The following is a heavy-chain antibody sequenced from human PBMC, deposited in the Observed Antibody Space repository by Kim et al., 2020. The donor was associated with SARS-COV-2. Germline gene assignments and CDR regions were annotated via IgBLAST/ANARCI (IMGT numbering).Heavy chain of an antibody. CDR1: GGTFSSYA. V-gene: IGHV1-69*13. J-gene: IGHJ4*02. CDR3: ARGTEAQGDFDY. Sequence: SVKVSCKASGGTFSSYAISWVRQAPGQGLEWMGGIIPIFGTANYAQKFQGRVTITADESTSTAYMELSSLRSEDTAVYYCARGTEAQGDFDYWGQGTLVTVSS. CDR2: IIPIFGTA.